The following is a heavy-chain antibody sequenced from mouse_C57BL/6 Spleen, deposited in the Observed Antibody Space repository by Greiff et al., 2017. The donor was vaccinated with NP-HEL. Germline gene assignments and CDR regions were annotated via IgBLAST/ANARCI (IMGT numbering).Heavy chain of an antibody. V-gene: IGHV3-6*01. Sequence: VQLKESGPGLVKPSQSLSLTCSVTGYSITSGYYWNWIRQFPGNKLEWMGYISYDGSNNYNPSLKNRISITRDTSKNQFFLTLNSVTTEDTATYYCARDGSPDYWGQGTTLTVSS. CDR3: ARDGSPDY. CDR2: ISYDGSN. CDR1: GYSITSGYY. J-gene: IGHJ2*01. D-gene: IGHD1-1*01.